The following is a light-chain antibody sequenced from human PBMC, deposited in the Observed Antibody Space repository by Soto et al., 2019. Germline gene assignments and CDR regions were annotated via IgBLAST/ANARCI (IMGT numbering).Light chain of an antibody. CDR2: GAT. CDR1: QSISTY. Sequence: DIQMTQSPSSLSASVGDKVTITCRASQSISTYLNWYQQRPGKGPKVLIYGATSLQSGVPSRFSGSGSGTDFTLTISSLQPEDVATYYCQKYNSAPHTFGGGTKVEIK. V-gene: IGKV1-39*01. J-gene: IGKJ4*01. CDR3: QKYNSAPHT.